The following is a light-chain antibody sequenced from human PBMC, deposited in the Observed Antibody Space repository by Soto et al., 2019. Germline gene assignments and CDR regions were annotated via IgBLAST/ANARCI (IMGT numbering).Light chain of an antibody. J-gene: IGKJ5*01. V-gene: IGKV1-39*01. CDR3: QQNYTTPPIT. CDR2: AAS. Sequence: DIQMTQSPSSLCASVGDRVTITCRASQSISSYLNWYQQKPGKAPKLLIYAASSLQSGVPSRFGGSGSGTDFTLTISDLQPEDFATYYCQQNYTTPPITFGPGTRLDIK. CDR1: QSISSY.